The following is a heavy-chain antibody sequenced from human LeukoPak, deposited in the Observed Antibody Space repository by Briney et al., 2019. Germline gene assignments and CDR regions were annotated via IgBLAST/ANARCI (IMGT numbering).Heavy chain of an antibody. J-gene: IGHJ4*02. V-gene: IGHV3-64*01. CDR3: ARVFSGAADSDY. D-gene: IGHD3-9*01. CDR2: ISSNGNRP. Sequence: GGSLRLSCVASGFTFSSYAMHWVRQAPGKGLEYVSAISSNGNRPYYANSVKGRFTISRDNSKNTLYLQMGSLRPDDMAVYYCARVFSGAADSDYWGQGTLVTVSS. CDR1: GFTFSSYA.